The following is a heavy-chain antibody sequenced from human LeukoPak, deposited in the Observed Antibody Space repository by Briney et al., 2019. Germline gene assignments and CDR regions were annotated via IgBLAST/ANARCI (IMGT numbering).Heavy chain of an antibody. J-gene: IGHJ4*02. D-gene: IGHD5-12*01. CDR3: ARDPRGTYDY. Sequence: ASLKVSCKASGYSFTAAYNIHWLRQAPGQGPEFMGWINPNSGDTRYAQKFQGRVTVTRDTVISTAYMELNSLTSDDTAVYYCARDPRGTYDYWGQGILVTVSS. CDR2: INPNSGDT. V-gene: IGHV1-2*02. CDR1: GYSFTAAYN.